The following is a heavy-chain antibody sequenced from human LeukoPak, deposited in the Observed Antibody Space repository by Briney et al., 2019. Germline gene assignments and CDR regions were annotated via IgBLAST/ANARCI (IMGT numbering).Heavy chain of an antibody. Sequence: GGSLRLSCAASGFTFSSYGMHWVRQAPGKGLEWVAVISYDGSNKYYADSVKGRFTISRDNSKNTLYLQMNSLRAEDTAVYYCAKDLVAVAGTSLCFDYWGQGTLVTVSS. CDR1: GFTFSSYG. J-gene: IGHJ4*02. CDR3: AKDLVAVAGTSLCFDY. CDR2: ISYDGSNK. D-gene: IGHD6-19*01. V-gene: IGHV3-30*18.